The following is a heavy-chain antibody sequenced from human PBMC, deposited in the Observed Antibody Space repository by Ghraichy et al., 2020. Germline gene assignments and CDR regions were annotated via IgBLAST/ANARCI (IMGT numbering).Heavy chain of an antibody. V-gene: IGHV1-2*02. Sequence: ASVKVSCKASGYTFTGYYMHWVRQAPGQGLEWMGWINPNSGGTNYAQKFQGRVTMTRDTSISTAYMELSRLRSDDTAVYYCARDPPLGSGYVDWYFDLWGRGTLVTVSS. D-gene: IGHD5-12*01. J-gene: IGHJ2*01. CDR1: GYTFTGYY. CDR3: ARDPPLGSGYVDWYFDL. CDR2: INPNSGGT.